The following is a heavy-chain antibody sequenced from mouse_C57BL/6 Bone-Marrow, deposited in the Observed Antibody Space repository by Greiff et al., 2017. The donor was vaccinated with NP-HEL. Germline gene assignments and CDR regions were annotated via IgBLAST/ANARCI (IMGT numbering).Heavy chain of an antibody. CDR2: IDPSDSYT. J-gene: IGHJ2*01. CDR3: ARSRYYYFDY. D-gene: IGHD1-1*01. V-gene: IGHV1-69*01. CDR1: GYTFTSYW. Sequence: VKLQESGAELVMPGASVKLSCKASGYTFTSYWMHWVKQRPGQGLEWIGEIDPSDSYTNYNQKFKGKSTLTVDKSSSTAYMQLSSLTSEDSAVYYCARSRYYYFDYWGQGTTLTVSS.